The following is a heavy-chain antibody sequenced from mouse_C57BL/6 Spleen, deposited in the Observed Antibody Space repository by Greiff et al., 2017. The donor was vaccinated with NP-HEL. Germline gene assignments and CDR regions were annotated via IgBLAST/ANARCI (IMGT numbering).Heavy chain of an antibody. CDR3: ARDYYGSSYAGAWFAD. CDR2: ISNGGGSS. J-gene: IGHJ3*01. V-gene: IGHV5-12*01. Sequence: EVKVEESGGGLVQPGGSLKLSCAASGFTFSDYYMYWVRQTQEKRLEWVASISNGGGSSYYPDPVTGRFTLSRHNAKNTLYLQMSRLKSEDTAMYYCARDYYGSSYAGAWFADWGQGTLVTVSA. D-gene: IGHD1-1*01. CDR1: GFTFSDYY.